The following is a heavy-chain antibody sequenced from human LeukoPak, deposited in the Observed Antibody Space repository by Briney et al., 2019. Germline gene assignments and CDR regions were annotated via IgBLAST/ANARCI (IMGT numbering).Heavy chain of an antibody. Sequence: ASVKVSCKASGYTFTSYYMHWVRQAPGQRLERMLIINPSRGCTSYAQKFQGRITMTRDSSTSTVYMELISLRSEDTAVYYCARVGRDYGGNAGEGSLLEPCGQGTLVTVSS. CDR2: INPSRGCT. J-gene: IGHJ5*02. V-gene: IGHV1-46*03. D-gene: IGHD4-23*01. CDR1: GYTFTSYY. CDR3: ARVGRDYGGNAGEGSLLEP.